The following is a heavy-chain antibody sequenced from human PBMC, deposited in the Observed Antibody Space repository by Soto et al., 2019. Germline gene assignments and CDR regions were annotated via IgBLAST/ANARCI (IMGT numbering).Heavy chain of an antibody. J-gene: IGHJ5*02. V-gene: IGHV1-3*01. D-gene: IGHD6-19*01. Sequence: ASVKVSCKASGYTLTSYAMHWVRQAPGQRLEWMGWINAGNGNTKYSQKFQGRVTITRDTSASTAYMELSSLRSEDTAVYYCAREGRKQWLVARRYNWFDPWGQGTLVTVSS. CDR3: AREGRKQWLVARRYNWFDP. CDR1: GYTLTSYA. CDR2: INAGNGNT.